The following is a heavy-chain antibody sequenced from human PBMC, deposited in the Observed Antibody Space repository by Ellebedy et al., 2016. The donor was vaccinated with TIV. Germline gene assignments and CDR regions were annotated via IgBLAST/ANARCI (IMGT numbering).Heavy chain of an antibody. V-gene: IGHV1-18*01. J-gene: IGHJ6*02. D-gene: IGHD3-16*01. CDR3: ARSHFGGSYGMDV. CDR1: GYTFTSYG. Sequence: ASVKVSCKASGYTFTSYGISWVRQAPGQGLEWMGWISAYNGNTKYSQKFQGRVTITADKSTSTAYMELSSLRSEDTAVYYCARSHFGGSYGMDVWGQGTTVTVSS. CDR2: ISAYNGNT.